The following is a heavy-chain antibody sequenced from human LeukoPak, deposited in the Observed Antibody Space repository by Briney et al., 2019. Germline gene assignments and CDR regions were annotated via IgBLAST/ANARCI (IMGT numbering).Heavy chain of an antibody. V-gene: IGHV1-46*01. Sequence: ASVKVSCKASGYTFTNYYMIWVRQAPGQGLEWMGIINPSGGSTSYAQKFQGRVTVTSDKSTGTVYMELSSLRSEDTAMYYCAREGEIGYDLSDYWGQGTLVTVSS. J-gene: IGHJ4*02. CDR3: AREGEIGYDLSDY. D-gene: IGHD5-12*01. CDR1: GYTFTNYY. CDR2: INPSGGST.